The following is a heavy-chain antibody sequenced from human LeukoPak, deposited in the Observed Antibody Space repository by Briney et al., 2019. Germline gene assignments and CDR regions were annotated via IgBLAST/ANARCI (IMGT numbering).Heavy chain of an antibody. V-gene: IGHV3-23*01. CDR2: IDYSGGNT. CDR3: AKDLSSSWTGDAFDI. Sequence: PGGSLRLSCAASGFTFNNYVMSWVRQAPGKGLEWVSGIDYSGGNTYYADSVKGRFTISRDNSKNTLYLQMNSLRAEDTAVYYCAKDLSSSWTGDAFDIWGQGTMVTVSS. J-gene: IGHJ3*02. CDR1: GFTFNNYV. D-gene: IGHD6-13*01.